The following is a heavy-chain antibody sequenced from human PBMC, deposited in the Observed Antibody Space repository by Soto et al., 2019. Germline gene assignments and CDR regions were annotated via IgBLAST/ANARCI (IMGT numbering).Heavy chain of an antibody. V-gene: IGHV4-34*01. CDR3: ARKFGRGRYFDL. J-gene: IGHJ2*01. CDR2: INHSGST. CDR1: GGSFSGYY. Sequence: QVQLQQWGAGLLKPSETLSLTCAVYGGSFSGYYWSWIRQPPGKGLEWIGEINHSGSTNYNPSLKSRVTISVDTSKNQFSLKLSSVTAADTAVYYCARKFGRGRYFDLWGRGTLVTVSS. D-gene: IGHD3-10*01.